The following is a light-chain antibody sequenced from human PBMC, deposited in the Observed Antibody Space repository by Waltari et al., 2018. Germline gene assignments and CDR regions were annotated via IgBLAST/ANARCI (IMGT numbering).Light chain of an antibody. J-gene: IGKJ4*01. CDR2: DAS. Sequence: EIVLTPSPATLSLSPGERATLSCRVSQGVRSYLAWYQQKPGQAPRLLIYDASNRATGIPARFSGSGSGTDFTLTISSLEPEDFAVYYCQQRSYWPQLTFGGGTKVEIK. CDR1: QGVRSY. V-gene: IGKV3-11*01. CDR3: QQRSYWPQLT.